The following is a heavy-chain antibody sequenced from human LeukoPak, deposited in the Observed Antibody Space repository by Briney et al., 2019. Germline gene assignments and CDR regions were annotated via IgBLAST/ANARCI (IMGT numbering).Heavy chain of an antibody. D-gene: IGHD3-10*01. CDR1: VCTFIKYA. V-gene: IGHV1-69*06. J-gene: IGHJ3*02. Sequence: ASVNVSFKSSVCTFIKYAMSWVGQAPGQGREGMGRVIPIFGTAHYAQKFQRSVTITADKSSSTAYMELSSLRSDDTAVYYCARVGLGDGLPNAFDIWGQGTMVTVSS. CDR3: ARVGLGDGLPNAFDI. CDR2: VIPIFGTA.